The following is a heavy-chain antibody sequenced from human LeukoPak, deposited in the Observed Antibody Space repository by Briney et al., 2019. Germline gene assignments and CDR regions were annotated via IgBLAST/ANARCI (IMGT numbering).Heavy chain of an antibody. CDR2: IYTSGST. Sequence: PSETLSLTCTVSGGSISSGSYDWYWIRQPAGKGLEWIGHIYTSGSTDYNPSLKSRVTISVDTSKIQFSLKLSSVTAADTAVYYCARGRRDGYNLEYFDNWGQGTLVTVSS. CDR1: GGSISSGSYD. J-gene: IGHJ4*02. CDR3: ARGRRDGYNLEYFDN. V-gene: IGHV4-61*09. D-gene: IGHD5-24*01.